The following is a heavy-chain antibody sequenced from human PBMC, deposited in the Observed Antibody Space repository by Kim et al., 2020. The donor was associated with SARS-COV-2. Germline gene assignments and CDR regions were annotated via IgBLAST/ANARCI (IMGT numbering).Heavy chain of an antibody. CDR3: ARVIRYCSGGSCYTANYYGMDV. V-gene: IGHV3-48*02. J-gene: IGHJ6*01. CDR2: ISSSSSTI. D-gene: IGHD2-15*01. Sequence: GGSLRLSCAASGFIFSDYSMNWVRQAPGKGLEWVSYISSSSSTIYYADSVKGRLTISRDNGKNSLYLQVNSLRDEDMAVYYCARVIRYCSGGSCYTANYYGMDVWGQGTTVTVSA. CDR1: GFIFSDYS.